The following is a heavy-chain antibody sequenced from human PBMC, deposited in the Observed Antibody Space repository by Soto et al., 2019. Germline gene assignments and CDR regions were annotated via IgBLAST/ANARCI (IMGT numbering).Heavy chain of an antibody. V-gene: IGHV1-3*01. J-gene: IGHJ6*02. CDR3: ARDGPIYDILSARYFYGMDV. CDR2: INGGNGNT. D-gene: IGHD3-9*01. Sequence: ASVKVSCKANGYTFRNYAMHWVRQAPGQGLEWMGWINGGNGNTKYSQKFQGRVTITRDTSVSTAYMELSSLRSEDTAVYYCARDGPIYDILSARYFYGMDVWGQGTTVTVSS. CDR1: GYTFRNYA.